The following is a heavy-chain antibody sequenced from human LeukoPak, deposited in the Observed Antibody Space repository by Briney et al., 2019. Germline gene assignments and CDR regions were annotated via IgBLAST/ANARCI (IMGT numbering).Heavy chain of an antibody. J-gene: IGHJ5*02. D-gene: IGHD6-19*01. CDR1: GFSFSSYA. Sequence: GSLRLSCAASGFSFSSYAMGWIRQPPGKGLEWIGEINHSGSTNYNPSLKSRVTISVDTSKNQFSLKLTSVTAADTAVYYCARGRREGSGWLGWFDPWGQGTLVTVSS. CDR2: INHSGST. V-gene: IGHV4-34*01. CDR3: ARGRREGSGWLGWFDP.